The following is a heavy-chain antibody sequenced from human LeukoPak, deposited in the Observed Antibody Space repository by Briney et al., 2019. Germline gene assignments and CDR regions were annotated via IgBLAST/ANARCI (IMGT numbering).Heavy chain of an antibody. CDR3: ARVVPDPYSRDYYDYMDV. D-gene: IGHD2-15*01. Sequence: SETLSLTCTVAGSSITSSTYHWGWIRQPPGKGLEWIGTIHYSGSTYKNPSLESRVTLFVEMSKNQFTLKLSSVTAADTAVYYCARVVPDPYSRDYYDYMDVWGEGTTVAVSS. CDR1: GSSITSSTYH. CDR2: IHYSGST. J-gene: IGHJ6*03. V-gene: IGHV4-39*01.